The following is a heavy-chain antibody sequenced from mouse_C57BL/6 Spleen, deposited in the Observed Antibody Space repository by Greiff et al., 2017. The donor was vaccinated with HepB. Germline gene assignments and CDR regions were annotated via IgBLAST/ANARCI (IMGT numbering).Heavy chain of an antibody. Sequence: EVNVVESGGGLVKPGGSLKLSCAASGFTFSDYGMHWVRQAPEKGLEWVAYISSGSSTIYYADTVKGRFTISRDNAKNTLFLQMTSLRSEDTAMYYCARQLLRYPEEFAYWGQGTLVTVSA. CDR2: ISSGSSTI. CDR1: GFTFSDYG. D-gene: IGHD1-1*01. V-gene: IGHV5-17*01. J-gene: IGHJ3*01. CDR3: ARQLLRYPEEFAY.